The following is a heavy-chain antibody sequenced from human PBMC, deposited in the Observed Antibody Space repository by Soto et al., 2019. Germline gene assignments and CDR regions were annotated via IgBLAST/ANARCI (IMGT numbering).Heavy chain of an antibody. CDR3: AGGRYGDH. CDR1: GYDFTTYG. V-gene: IGHV1-18*01. Sequence: QVHLVQSGAEVKKPGASVKVSCKGSGYDFTTYGITWVRQAPGQGLEWMAWISAHNGNTDYAQKRQGSGTVTRDTSTSTAYMALRTLRSDDAAMYYSAGGRYGDHWGQGALVTVSS. J-gene: IGHJ4*02. CDR2: ISAHNGNT. D-gene: IGHD1-1*01.